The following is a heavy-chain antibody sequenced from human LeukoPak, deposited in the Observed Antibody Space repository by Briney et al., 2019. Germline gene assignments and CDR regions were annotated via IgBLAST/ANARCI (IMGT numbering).Heavy chain of an antibody. CDR2: IYYSGST. CDR3: ARRGGYDFSYDY. V-gene: IGHV4-39*01. D-gene: IGHD5-12*01. Sequence: SETLSLTCTVSGGSISSNIYYWGWIRQPPGKGLEWIGDIYYSGSTYYNPSLKSRVTISVDTSKNQFSLKLSSVTTADTAVYYCARRGGYDFSYDYWGQGTRVTVSS. CDR1: GGSISSNIYY. J-gene: IGHJ4*02.